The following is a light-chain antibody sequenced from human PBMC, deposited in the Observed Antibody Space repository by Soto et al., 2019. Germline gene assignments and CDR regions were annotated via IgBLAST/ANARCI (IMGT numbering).Light chain of an antibody. CDR3: QQYDTYPLT. V-gene: IGKV1-5*03. CDR2: KAS. CDR1: QSISNW. J-gene: IGKJ1*01. Sequence: DIQMTQSPSTLSASVGDRVTITCRASQSISNWLAWYQQKPGKAPKLLIFKASTLESGVPSRFSGSGSGTEFTLNISSLQPDDFATYYCQQYDTYPLTFGQGTKLDIK.